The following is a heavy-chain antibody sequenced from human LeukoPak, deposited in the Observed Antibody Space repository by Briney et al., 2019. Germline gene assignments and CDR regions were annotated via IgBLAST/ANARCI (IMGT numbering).Heavy chain of an antibody. J-gene: IGHJ6*03. CDR2: ITWNGGST. CDR1: GFTFDDYG. Sequence: GGSLRLSCAASGFTFDDYGMSWVRQAPGKGLEWVSGITWNGGSTGYADSVKGRFTISRDNAKNSLYLQMNSLRDEDTALYYCGRASSSSGYYYYMDVWGKGTTVTVFS. CDR3: GRASSSSGYYYYMDV. V-gene: IGHV3-20*04. D-gene: IGHD6-6*01.